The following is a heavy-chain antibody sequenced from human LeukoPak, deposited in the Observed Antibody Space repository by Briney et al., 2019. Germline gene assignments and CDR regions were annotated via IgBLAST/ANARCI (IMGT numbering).Heavy chain of an antibody. V-gene: IGHV1-18*01. CDR3: ARADFIAAAGTVDY. CDR2: ISAYNGNT. J-gene: IGHJ4*02. Sequence: GASVKVSCKSSGYTFTSYGISWVRQARGQGLEWMGWISAYNGNTNYAQKLQGRVTMTTDTSTSTAYMELRSLRSDDTAVYYCARADFIAAAGTVDYWGQGTLVTVSS. CDR1: GYTFTSYG. D-gene: IGHD6-13*01.